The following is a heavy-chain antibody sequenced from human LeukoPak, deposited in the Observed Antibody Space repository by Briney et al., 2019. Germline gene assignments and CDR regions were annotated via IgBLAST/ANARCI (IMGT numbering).Heavy chain of an antibody. J-gene: IGHJ4*02. CDR3: AKTDYYDSSGYGRVFDY. Sequence: GGSLRLSCAASGFTFSSYSMNWVRQAPGKGLEWVSSISSSSSYIYYADSVKGRFTISRDDSKNTLYLQMNSLRAEDTAVYYCAKTDYYDSSGYGRVFDYWGQGTLVTVSS. CDR2: ISSSSSYI. D-gene: IGHD3-22*01. V-gene: IGHV3-21*04. CDR1: GFTFSSYS.